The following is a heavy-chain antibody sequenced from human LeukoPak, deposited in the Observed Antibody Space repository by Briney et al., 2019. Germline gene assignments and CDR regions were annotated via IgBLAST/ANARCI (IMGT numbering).Heavy chain of an antibody. Sequence: GASVKVSCKVSGYTLTELSMHWVRQAPGKGLEWMGGFDPEDGETIYAQKFQGRVTMTEDTSTGTAYMELSSLRSEDTAVYYCATYDYVWGSYRNTVFDYWGQGTLVTVSS. D-gene: IGHD3-16*02. CDR2: FDPEDGET. J-gene: IGHJ4*02. CDR1: GYTLTELS. CDR3: ATYDYVWGSYRNTVFDY. V-gene: IGHV1-24*01.